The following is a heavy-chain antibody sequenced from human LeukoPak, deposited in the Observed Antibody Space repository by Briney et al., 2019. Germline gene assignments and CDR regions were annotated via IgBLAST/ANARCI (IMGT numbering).Heavy chain of an antibody. J-gene: IGHJ6*02. V-gene: IGHV3-23*01. D-gene: IGHD6-13*01. CDR3: AKGSSSWLSDYYYGMDV. CDR2: ISGSGGST. CDR1: GFTFSSYA. Sequence: GGSLRLSCAASGFTFSSYAMSWVRQAPGKGLEWVSAISGSGGSTYYADSVKGRFTISRDNSKNTLYLQMNSLRAEDTAVYYCAKGSSSWLSDYYYGMDVWGQGTTVTVSS.